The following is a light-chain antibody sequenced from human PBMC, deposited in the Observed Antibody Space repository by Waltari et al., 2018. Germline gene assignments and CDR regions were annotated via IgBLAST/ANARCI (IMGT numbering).Light chain of an antibody. Sequence: DIQMTQSPSTLSASVGDNVTIPCRASQSIRSWLAWFQQKPGNAPKVLIYKASKVENGVPSRFSGSASGTDFSLTISRLQPDDFATYYCQQYNSYPWTFGQGTKVEVK. CDR3: QQYNSYPWT. J-gene: IGKJ1*01. V-gene: IGKV1-5*03. CDR2: KAS. CDR1: QSIRSW.